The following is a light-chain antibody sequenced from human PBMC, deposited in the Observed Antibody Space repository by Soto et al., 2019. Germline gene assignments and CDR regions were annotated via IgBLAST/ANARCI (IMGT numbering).Light chain of an antibody. CDR2: RAS. CDR3: QQYGFFLT. Sequence: DIQMTQSPSTVSASVGDRVTITCRASQSIDTALAWYQQKPGKAPNLLIYRASNLENGVPSRFSGSGSGTEFTLTISSLQPDDFATYYCQQYGFFLTFGQGTMVEI. J-gene: IGKJ2*01. CDR1: QSIDTA. V-gene: IGKV1-5*03.